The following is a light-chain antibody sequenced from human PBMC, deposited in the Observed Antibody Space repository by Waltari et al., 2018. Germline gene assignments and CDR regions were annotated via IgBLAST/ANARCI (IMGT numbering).Light chain of an antibody. V-gene: IGKV2-30*02. Sequence: EVVMTQSPLSLPVTPGQPASITCRSSQSLVHSDGNTYLNWFLQRPGQSPRRLIYKGAKRDAGVPDNLSGSGSGTDFTLNISRVEAEDVGIYYCMQGTRWSPITFGQGTRLEIK. CDR1: QSLVHSDGNTY. CDR2: KGA. J-gene: IGKJ5*01. CDR3: MQGTRWSPIT.